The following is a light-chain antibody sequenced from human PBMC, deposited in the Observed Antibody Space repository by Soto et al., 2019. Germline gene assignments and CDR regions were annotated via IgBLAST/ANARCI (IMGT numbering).Light chain of an antibody. J-gene: IGKJ1*01. CDR2: AAS. CDR1: QGIIDY. Sequence: DIQMTQSPSSLSASVGDRVTITCRASQGIIDYLAWYQQRPGKPPRLLIYAASTLQSGVPSRFSGSGAGTDFTLTISSLQPEDVATYYCQKDNSAPRTFGQGTKVEIK. V-gene: IGKV1-27*01. CDR3: QKDNSAPRT.